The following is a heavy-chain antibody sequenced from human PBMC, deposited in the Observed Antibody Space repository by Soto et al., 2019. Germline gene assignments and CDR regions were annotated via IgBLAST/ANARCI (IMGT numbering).Heavy chain of an antibody. D-gene: IGHD3-10*01. CDR3: ARRGSGSYRYYYGLDV. V-gene: IGHV4-34*01. J-gene: IGHJ6*02. CDR1: GGSFSGYH. Sequence: PSETLSLTGAVYGGSFSGYHWSWIRQPPGKGLEWIGEINHSGGTNYNPSLKSRVTISVDTSKNQFSLNLYSVTAADTAVYYCARRGSGSYRYYYGLDVWGQGTTVTVSS. CDR2: INHSGGT.